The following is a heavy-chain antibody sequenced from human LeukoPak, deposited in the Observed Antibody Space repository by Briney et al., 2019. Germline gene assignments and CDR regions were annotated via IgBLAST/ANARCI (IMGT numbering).Heavy chain of an antibody. CDR1: GGSFSGYY. CDR3: ASVHTSGFAGTEVDY. D-gene: IGHD3-16*01. Sequence: SETLSLTCAVYGGSFSGYYWSWIRQPPGKGLEWIGGINHSGSTNYNPSLKSRVTISVDTSKNQFSLKLSSVTAADTAVYYCASVHTSGFAGTEVDYWGQGTLVTVSS. CDR2: INHSGST. J-gene: IGHJ4*02. V-gene: IGHV4-34*01.